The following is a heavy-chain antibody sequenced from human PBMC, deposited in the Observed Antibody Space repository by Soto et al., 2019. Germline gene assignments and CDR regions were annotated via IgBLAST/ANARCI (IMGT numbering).Heavy chain of an antibody. J-gene: IGHJ5*02. D-gene: IGHD6-13*01. CDR1: GYTFTSYA. CDR2: INAGNGNT. CDR3: ASGKKGIAAARMTWFDP. V-gene: IGHV1-3*01. Sequence: ASVKVSFKASGYTFTSYAMHWVRQAPGQRLEWMGWINAGNGNTKYSQKFQGRVTITRDTSASTAYMELSSLRSEDTAVYYCASGKKGIAAARMTWFDPWGQGTLVTVSS.